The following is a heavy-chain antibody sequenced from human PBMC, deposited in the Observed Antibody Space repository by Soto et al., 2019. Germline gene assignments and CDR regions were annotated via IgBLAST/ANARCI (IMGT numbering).Heavy chain of an antibody. CDR1: GFTFSSYA. V-gene: IGHV3-23*01. CDR3: AKDNQGWELPRLDY. CDR2: ISGSGGST. D-gene: IGHD1-26*01. J-gene: IGHJ4*02. Sequence: EVQLLESGGGLVQPGGSLRLSCAASGFTFSSYAMDWVRQAPGKGLEWVSAISGSGGSTYYADSVKGRFTISRDNSKNTLYLRITSLRAEDTAVCYCAKDNQGWELPRLDYWGQGTLVTVSS.